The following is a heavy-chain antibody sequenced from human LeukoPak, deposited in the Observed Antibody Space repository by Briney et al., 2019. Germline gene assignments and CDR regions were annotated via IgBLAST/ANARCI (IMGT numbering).Heavy chain of an antibody. Sequence: ASETLSLTCTVSGGSISSYYWSWIRQPPGKGLEWIGYIYYSGSTNYNPSLKSRVTISVDTSKNQFSLKLSSVTAADTAVYYCARDTYRSGGSCYNDAFDIWGQGTMVTVSS. CDR2: IYYSGST. CDR3: ARDTYRSGGSCYNDAFDI. D-gene: IGHD2-15*01. J-gene: IGHJ3*02. CDR1: GGSISSYY. V-gene: IGHV4-59*01.